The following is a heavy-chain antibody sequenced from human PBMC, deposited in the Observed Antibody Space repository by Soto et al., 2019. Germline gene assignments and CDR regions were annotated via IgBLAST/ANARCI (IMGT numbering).Heavy chain of an antibody. CDR2: ISSSSSTI. V-gene: IGHV3-48*02. CDR1: GFTFSSNS. CDR3: ARVIWSCPLTSDL. J-gene: IGHJ5*02. Sequence: EVQVVESGGGLVQPGGSLRLSCAASGFTFSSNSMNWVRQAPGKGLEWISYISSSSSTIYADSVKGRFTISRDNAKNSLYLQMNRLRDEDNAVYYCARVIWSCPLTSDLWGQGTLVTVSS. D-gene: IGHD3-3*01.